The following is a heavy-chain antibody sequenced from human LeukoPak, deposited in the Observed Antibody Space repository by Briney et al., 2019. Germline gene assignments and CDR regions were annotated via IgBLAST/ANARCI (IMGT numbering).Heavy chain of an antibody. CDR3: ASQTDTAIDY. V-gene: IGHV4-59*01. CDR1: GGSISSYY. CDR2: IYYSGST. J-gene: IGHJ4*02. D-gene: IGHD5-18*01. Sequence: SETLSLTCTVSGGSISSYYWSWIRQPPGKGLEWIGYIYYSGSTNYNPSLKSRVTISVDTSKNQFSLKLSSVTAADTAVYYCASQTDTAIDYWGQGTLVTVSS.